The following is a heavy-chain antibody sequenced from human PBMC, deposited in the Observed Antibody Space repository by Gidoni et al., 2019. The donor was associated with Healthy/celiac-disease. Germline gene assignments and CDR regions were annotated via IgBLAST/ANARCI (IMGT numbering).Heavy chain of an antibody. CDR2: INPNSGGT. CDR3: ARDKGQWIQLWLSWFDP. Sequence: QVQLVQSGAEVKKPGASVKVSCKASGYTFTGYYMHWVRQAPGQGLEWMGWINPNSGGTNYAQKFQGRVTMTRDTSISTAYMELSRLRSDDTAVYYCARDKGQWIQLWLSWFDPWGQGTLVTVSS. V-gene: IGHV1-2*02. D-gene: IGHD5-18*01. J-gene: IGHJ5*02. CDR1: GYTFTGYY.